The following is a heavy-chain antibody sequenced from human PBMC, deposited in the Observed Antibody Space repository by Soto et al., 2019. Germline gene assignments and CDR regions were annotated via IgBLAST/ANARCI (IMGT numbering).Heavy chain of an antibody. J-gene: IGHJ4*02. CDR1: GFIFSSYS. V-gene: IGHV3-21*06. D-gene: IGHD3-10*01. CDR3: ARVSGTLERYSDLDY. Sequence: EVQLVESGGGLVKPGGSLRLSCAASGFIFSSYSMNWVRQAPGKGLEWVSSISPRSDDIYFADSMRGRFTISRDNAQNSLYLHMNNLRAEDTAVYHCARVSGTLERYSDLDYWGQGTLVTVSS. CDR2: ISPRSDDI.